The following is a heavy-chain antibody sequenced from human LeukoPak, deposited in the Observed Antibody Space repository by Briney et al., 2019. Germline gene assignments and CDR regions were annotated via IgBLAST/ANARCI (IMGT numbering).Heavy chain of an antibody. CDR2: SSSSGETI. CDR3: AREKASTTGTTDYDY. CDR1: GFIFNDYE. D-gene: IGHD1-1*01. V-gene: IGHV3-48*03. J-gene: IGHJ4*02. Sequence: GGSLRLSCAASGFIFNDYEMNWVRQAPGKGLEWISYSSSSGETIFYADSVKGRFTISRDSAKNALYLQMNSLRAEDTAIYYCAREKASTTGTTDYDYWGQGTPVTVS.